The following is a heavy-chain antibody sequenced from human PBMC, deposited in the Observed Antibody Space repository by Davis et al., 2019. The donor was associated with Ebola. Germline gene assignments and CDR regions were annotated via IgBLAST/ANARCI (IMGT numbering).Heavy chain of an antibody. Sequence: GESLKISCAPSGFSVSSNYMSWVRQAPGKGLEWVSVIYNGGYTSYADSVKGRFTISRDNAKASLYLQMNSLKTGDTAFYYCARDLGRVTVGNWGQGTLVTVSS. CDR2: IYNGGYT. D-gene: IGHD4-17*01. CDR1: GFSVSSNY. V-gene: IGHV3-53*01. J-gene: IGHJ4*02. CDR3: ARDLGRVTVGN.